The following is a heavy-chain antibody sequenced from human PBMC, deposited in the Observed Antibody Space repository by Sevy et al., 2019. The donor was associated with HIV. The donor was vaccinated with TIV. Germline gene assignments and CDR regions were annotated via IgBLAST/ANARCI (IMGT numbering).Heavy chain of an antibody. V-gene: IGHV1-2*06. CDR1: GYTFTDYY. J-gene: IGHJ6*02. Sequence: ALVKVSCKASGYTFTDYYMHWVRQAPGQGLEWMGRINPNSGDTNFVQKFQGRVTMTRDTSISTAYMELSRLTSDDTAVYYCARDPVAPNPAGMDVWGQGTTVTVSS. D-gene: IGHD5-12*01. CDR2: INPNSGDT. CDR3: ARDPVAPNPAGMDV.